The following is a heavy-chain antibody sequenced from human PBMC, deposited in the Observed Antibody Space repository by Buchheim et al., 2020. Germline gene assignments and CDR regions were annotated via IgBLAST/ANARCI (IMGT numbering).Heavy chain of an antibody. D-gene: IGHD6-13*01. V-gene: IGHV4-59*01. CDR3: AREWFLGSSWYPGAFDI. CDR1: GGSISSYY. Sequence: QVQLQESGPGLVKPSETLSLTCTVSGGSISSYYWSWIRQPPGKGLEWIGYIYYSGSTNYNPSLKSRVTISVDTSKNQFSLKLSSVTAADTAVYYCAREWFLGSSWYPGAFDIWGQGT. CDR2: IYYSGST. J-gene: IGHJ3*02.